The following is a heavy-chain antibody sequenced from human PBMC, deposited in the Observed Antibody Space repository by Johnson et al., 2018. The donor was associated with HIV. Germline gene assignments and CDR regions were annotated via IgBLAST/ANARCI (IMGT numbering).Heavy chain of an antibody. V-gene: IGHV3-30*19. J-gene: IGHJ3*02. CDR2: VSFDGINK. CDR1: GFTLSNYG. CDR3: ARAGKTVTFDI. Sequence: QEKLVESGGGVVQPGRSLRLSCAASGFTLSNYGMHWVRQAPGKGLEWVALVSFDGINKYYADSVKGRFTISRDNSKNTLYLQMNSLRAEDTAVYYCARAGKTVTFDIWGQGTMVTVSS. D-gene: IGHD1-14*01.